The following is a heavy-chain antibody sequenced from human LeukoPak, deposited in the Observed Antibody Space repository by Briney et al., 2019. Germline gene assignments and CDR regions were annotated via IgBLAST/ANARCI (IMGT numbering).Heavy chain of an antibody. V-gene: IGHV3-64D*06. Sequence: GGSLRLSCSASGFTFSTYSMHWVRQAPGKGLEYVSSVTNNGGSTYYADSVKGRFTISRDNSKNTLNLQMSSLRTEDTAVYFCVKAVAGSFDYWGQGTLVTVSS. J-gene: IGHJ4*02. D-gene: IGHD3-10*01. CDR2: VTNNGGST. CDR3: VKAVAGSFDY. CDR1: GFTFSTYS.